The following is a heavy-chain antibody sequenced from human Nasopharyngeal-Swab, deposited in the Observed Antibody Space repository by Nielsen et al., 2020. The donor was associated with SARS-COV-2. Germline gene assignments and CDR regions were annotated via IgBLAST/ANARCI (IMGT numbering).Heavy chain of an antibody. D-gene: IGHD4-17*01. CDR3: ARDTVDTGFDP. J-gene: IGHJ5*02. Sequence: ASVKVSCKASGYTFTSYGISWVRQAPGQGLEWMGWISAYNGNTNYAQKLQGRVTMTTDTSTSTAHMELRSLRSDDTAVYYCARDTVDTGFDPWGQGTLVTVSS. CDR1: GYTFTSYG. CDR2: ISAYNGNT. V-gene: IGHV1-18*01.